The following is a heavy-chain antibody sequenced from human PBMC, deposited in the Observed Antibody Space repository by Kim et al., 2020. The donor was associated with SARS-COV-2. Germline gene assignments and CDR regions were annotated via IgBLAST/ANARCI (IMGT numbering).Heavy chain of an antibody. CDR3: AREAETYYYDSSGYQEAFDI. J-gene: IGHJ3*02. V-gene: IGHV3-30*01. Sequence: RFTISRDNSKNTLYLQMNSLRAEDTAVYYCAREAETYYYDSSGYQEAFDIWGQGTMVTVSS. D-gene: IGHD3-22*01.